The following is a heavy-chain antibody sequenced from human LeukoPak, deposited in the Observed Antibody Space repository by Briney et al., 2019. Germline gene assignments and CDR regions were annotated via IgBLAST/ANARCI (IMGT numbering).Heavy chain of an antibody. CDR3: AAYSSPQYYYYYMDV. CDR2: IIPIFGTA. CDR1: GGTFSSYA. D-gene: IGHD6-13*01. Sequence: ASAKVSCKASGGTFSSYAISWVRQAPGQGLEWMGGIIPIFGTANYAQKFQGRVTITADESTSTAYMELSSLRSEDTAVYYCAAYSSPQYYYYYMDVWGKGTTVTVSS. J-gene: IGHJ6*03. V-gene: IGHV1-69*13.